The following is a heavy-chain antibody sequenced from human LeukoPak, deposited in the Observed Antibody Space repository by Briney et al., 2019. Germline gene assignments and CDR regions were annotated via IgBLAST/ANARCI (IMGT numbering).Heavy chain of an antibody. CDR1: GFTVSSNY. J-gene: IGHJ3*02. V-gene: IGHV3-66*01. CDR3: ARDRGYSSSWYALGSGAFDI. D-gene: IGHD6-13*01. CDR2: IYSGGST. Sequence: QPGGSLRLSCAASGFTVSSNYMSWVRQAPGKGLEWVSVIYSGGSTYYADSVKGRFTISRDNSKNTLYLQMNSLRAEDTAVYYCARDRGYSSSWYALGSGAFDIWGQGTMVTVSS.